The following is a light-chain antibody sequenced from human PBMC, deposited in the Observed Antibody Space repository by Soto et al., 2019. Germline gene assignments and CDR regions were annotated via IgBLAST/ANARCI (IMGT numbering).Light chain of an antibody. CDR2: KVS. CDR3: MQGAHLLIT. V-gene: IGKV2-30*02. J-gene: IGKJ5*01. Sequence: PETLVQPASIDCRSDESLVHSDGIAYFSWFQQRPGRSPRRLIYKVSNRDSGVPARFSGSGSGTDFALKISRVEAEDVGVYYSMQGAHLLITFAQGTILEN. CDR1: ESLVHSDGIAY.